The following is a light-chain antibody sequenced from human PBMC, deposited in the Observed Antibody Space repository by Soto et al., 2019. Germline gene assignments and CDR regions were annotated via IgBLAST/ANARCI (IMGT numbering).Light chain of an antibody. V-gene: IGLV7-46*01. CDR1: TVAVTNGHY. Sequence: VVTQEPSLTVSPGGTVTLTCGSSTVAVTNGHYPYWFQQKPGQAPRTLIYDTTNRHSWTPARFSGSLLGGKAALTLSGAQPEDEAEYYCLLSYNGPYVFXTGTKVTVL. CDR2: DTT. J-gene: IGLJ1*01. CDR3: LLSYNGPYV.